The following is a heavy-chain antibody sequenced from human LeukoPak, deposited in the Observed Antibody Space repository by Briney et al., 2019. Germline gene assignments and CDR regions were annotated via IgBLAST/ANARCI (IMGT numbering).Heavy chain of an antibody. V-gene: IGHV1-69*13. Sequence: ASVKVSCKASGGTFSSYAISWVRQAPGQGLEWMGGIIPIFGTANYAQKFQGRVTITADESTSTAYMELSSLRSEDTAVYYCARVGAALSIFGVVTDYYYYGMDVRGQGTTVTVSS. CDR3: ARVGAALSIFGVVTDYYYYGMDV. CDR1: GGTFSSYA. D-gene: IGHD3-3*01. CDR2: IIPIFGTA. J-gene: IGHJ6*02.